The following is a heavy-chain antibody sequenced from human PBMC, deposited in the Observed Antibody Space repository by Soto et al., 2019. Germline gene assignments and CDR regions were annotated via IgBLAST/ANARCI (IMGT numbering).Heavy chain of an antibody. CDR2: IIPILGIA. CDR3: ASVRDSGSYLRDYYFDY. D-gene: IGHD1-26*01. V-gene: IGHV1-69*02. J-gene: IGHJ4*02. CDR1: GGTFSTYT. Sequence: ASVKVSCKASGGTFSTYTITWVRQAPGQGLEWMGRIIPILGIANYAQKFQGRVTITADKSTSTAYMELSSLRSEDTAVYYCASVRDSGSYLRDYYFDYWGQGTLVTVSS.